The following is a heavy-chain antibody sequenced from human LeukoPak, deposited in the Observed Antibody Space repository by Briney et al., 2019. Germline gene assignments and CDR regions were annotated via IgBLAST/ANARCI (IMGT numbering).Heavy chain of an antibody. CDR3: ARLRGYNYGFSDY. Sequence: PSETLSLTCTVSGGSISSSFYYWGWIRQPPGKGLEWIGSIYYSGSTNYNPSLKSRVTISVGTSKNQFSLKLSSVTAADTAIYYCARLRGYNYGFSDYWGQGTLVTVSS. CDR2: IYYSGST. V-gene: IGHV4-39*01. J-gene: IGHJ4*02. CDR1: GGSISSSFYY. D-gene: IGHD5-18*01.